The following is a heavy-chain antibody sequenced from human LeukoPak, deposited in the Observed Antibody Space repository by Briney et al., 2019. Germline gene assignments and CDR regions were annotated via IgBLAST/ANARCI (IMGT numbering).Heavy chain of an antibody. Sequence: PGGSLRLSCAASGFTFSSYAMSWVRQAPGKGLEWVSAVSGGGTNTYYADSVKGRFTISRDNSKNTLYLQMNSLRAEDTAVYYCARGRNIVVVVAAIDYWGQGTLVTVSS. V-gene: IGHV3-23*01. CDR1: GFTFSSYA. J-gene: IGHJ4*02. CDR3: ARGRNIVVVVAAIDY. CDR2: VSGGGTNT. D-gene: IGHD2-15*01.